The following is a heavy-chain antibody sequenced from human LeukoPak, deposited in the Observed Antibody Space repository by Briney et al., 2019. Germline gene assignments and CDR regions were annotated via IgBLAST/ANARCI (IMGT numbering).Heavy chain of an antibody. D-gene: IGHD2-8*01. V-gene: IGHV3-23*01. CDR2: ISGSGGDT. CDR3: AKDRSCTKNICPGDFEY. J-gene: IGHJ4*02. CDR1: GFTFSNYA. Sequence: GGSLSLSCAASGFTFSNYAMSWVRQAPGKGLEWVSGISGSGGDTYYADSVKGRFTISRDNSKNTLYLQMNSLRAEDTAVYYCAKDRSCTKNICPGDFEYWGQGTRVTVSS.